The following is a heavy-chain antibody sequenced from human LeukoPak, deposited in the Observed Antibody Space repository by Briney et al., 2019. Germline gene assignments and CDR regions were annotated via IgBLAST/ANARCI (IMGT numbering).Heavy chain of an antibody. V-gene: IGHV3-7*03. CDR1: GFTFSSFA. CDR2: INRDGSER. CDR3: ARRNAMDV. J-gene: IGHJ6*02. Sequence: PGGSLRLSCAASGFTFSSFAINWVRQAPGKGLEWVANINRDGSERYYVDSVKGRFTISRDDAKSSLYLQMNSLRAEDTAVYYCARRNAMDVWGQGTTVIVFS.